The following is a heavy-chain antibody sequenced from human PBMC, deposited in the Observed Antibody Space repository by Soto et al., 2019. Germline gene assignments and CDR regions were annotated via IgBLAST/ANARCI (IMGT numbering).Heavy chain of an antibody. CDR2: IYYSGST. CDR1: GDSISSSSYY. V-gene: IGHV4-39*01. J-gene: IGHJ5*02. D-gene: IGHD6-13*01. Sequence: SETLSLTCTVSGDSISSSSYYWGWIRQPPGKGLEWIGSIYYSGSTYYNPSLKSRVTISVDTSKNQFSLKLSSVTAADTAVYYCARHEGSFRFDPWGQGTLVTVSS. CDR3: ARHEGSFRFDP.